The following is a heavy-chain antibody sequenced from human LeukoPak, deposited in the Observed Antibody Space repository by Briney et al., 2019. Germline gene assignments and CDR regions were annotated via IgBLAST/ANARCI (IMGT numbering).Heavy chain of an antibody. D-gene: IGHD1-26*01. J-gene: IGHJ4*02. Sequence: PSETLSLTCTVSGGSFSSGSYYWSWIRQPPGKGLEWIGYIYYSGGTNYNPSLKSRVTISVDTSKNQFSLNLTSVTAADTAVYSCARVRVGATFDDWGQGTLVTVSS. V-gene: IGHV4-61*01. CDR1: GGSFSSGSYY. CDR2: IYYSGGT. CDR3: ARVRVGATFDD.